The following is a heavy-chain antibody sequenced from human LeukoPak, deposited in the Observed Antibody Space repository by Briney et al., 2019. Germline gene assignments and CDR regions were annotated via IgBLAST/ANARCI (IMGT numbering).Heavy chain of an antibody. Sequence: SETLSLTCTVSGGSISSYYWSWIRQTPGKGLEWIGNIYYSGSTKCNPFFKSRDTISVDTSKNQFSLKLSSVTAADTAMYYCARQSAAAGTAFDYWGQGTLVTVSS. CDR1: GGSISSYY. V-gene: IGHV4-59*08. CDR2: IYYSGST. J-gene: IGHJ4*02. CDR3: ARQSAAAGTAFDY. D-gene: IGHD6-13*01.